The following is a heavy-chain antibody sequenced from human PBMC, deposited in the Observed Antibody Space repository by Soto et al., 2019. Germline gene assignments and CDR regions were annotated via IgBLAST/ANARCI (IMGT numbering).Heavy chain of an antibody. D-gene: IGHD3-16*01. CDR2: INHSGST. CDR1: GGSFSGYY. J-gene: IGHJ4*02. CDR3: AVTYYYYSWGPDY. V-gene: IGHV4-34*01. Sequence: QVQLQQWGAGLLKPSETLSLTCAVYGGSFSGYYWSWIRQPPGKGLEWIGEINHSGSTNYNPSLTSRVTMSVDTFNSHFSLNVSSVTAAGTAVYYGAVTYYYYSWGPDYWGQGTLVTVSS.